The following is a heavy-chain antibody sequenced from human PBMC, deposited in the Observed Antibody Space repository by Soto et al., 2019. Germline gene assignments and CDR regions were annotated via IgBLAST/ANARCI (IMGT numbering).Heavy chain of an antibody. Sequence: LSLTCTVSGGSVSSSSYYWGWIRQPPGKGLEWIGNIYYSGSTSYNPSLKSRVTISVDTSKNQFSLKLSSVTAADTAVYYCARRYCSGGSCYPPGYFDYWGQGTLVTVSS. CDR2: IYYSGST. V-gene: IGHV4-39*01. CDR1: GGSVSSSSYY. CDR3: ARRYCSGGSCYPPGYFDY. J-gene: IGHJ4*02. D-gene: IGHD2-15*01.